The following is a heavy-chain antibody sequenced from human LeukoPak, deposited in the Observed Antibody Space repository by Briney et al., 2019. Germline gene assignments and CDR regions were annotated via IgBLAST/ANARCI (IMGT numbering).Heavy chain of an antibody. Sequence: PGGSLRLSCAASGFTFSGYDMSWVRQAPGKGLEWVSYTSSSSSTIYYADSVKSRFTISRDNAKISLCLQMNSLRAEDTAVYYCARPYYYGSGSYRAPQNYYYYGVDVWGQGTTVTVSS. CDR2: TSSSSSTI. CDR1: GFTFSGYD. J-gene: IGHJ6*02. V-gene: IGHV3-48*04. CDR3: ARPYYYGSGSYRAPQNYYYYGVDV. D-gene: IGHD3-10*01.